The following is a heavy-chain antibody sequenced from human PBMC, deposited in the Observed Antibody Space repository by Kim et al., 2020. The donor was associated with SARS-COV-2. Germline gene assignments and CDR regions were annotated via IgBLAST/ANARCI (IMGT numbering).Heavy chain of an antibody. CDR3: ARRNDYDILTGGSWVRVYYFDY. J-gene: IGHJ4*02. D-gene: IGHD3-9*01. V-gene: IGHV4-39*01. Sequence: SETLSLTCTVSGGSISSSSYYWGWIRQPPGKGLEWIGSIYYSGSTYYNPSLKSRVTISVDTSKNQFSLKLSSVTAADTAVYYCARRNDYDILTGGSWVRVYYFDYWGQGTLVTVSS. CDR2: IYYSGST. CDR1: GGSISSSSYY.